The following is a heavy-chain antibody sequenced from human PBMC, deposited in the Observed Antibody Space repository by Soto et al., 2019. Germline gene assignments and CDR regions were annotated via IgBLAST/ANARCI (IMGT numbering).Heavy chain of an antibody. CDR2: IYWDDDK. CDR3: AKLRRMTFFGRLYYMDV. J-gene: IGHJ6*03. V-gene: IGHV2-5*02. CDR1: GFSLNSTGEG. Sequence: QITLNESGPALVKPTQTLTLTCTFSGFSLNSTGEGVGWIRQAPGKALEWLALIYWDDDKRFSPSLKSRLTIAKDTSKNQVVLTMTNMAPEETATYYCAKLRRMTFFGRLYYMDVWCKGTTVTFSS. D-gene: IGHD3-3*01.